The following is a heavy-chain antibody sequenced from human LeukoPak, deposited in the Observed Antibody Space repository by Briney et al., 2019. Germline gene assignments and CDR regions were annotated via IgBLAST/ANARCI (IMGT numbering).Heavy chain of an antibody. CDR2: IYPGDSDT. V-gene: IGHV5-51*01. J-gene: IGHJ3*02. CDR3: ARPHYYDSSGYTNDAFDI. CDR1: GYSFTSYW. Sequence: GESLKISCKCSGYSFTSYWIGWVRQMPGKGLGWLGIIYPGDSDTRYSPSFQGQVTISADKSISTSYPQWSSLKAADTAMYYCARPHYYDSSGYTNDAFDIWGQGTMVTVSS. D-gene: IGHD3-22*01.